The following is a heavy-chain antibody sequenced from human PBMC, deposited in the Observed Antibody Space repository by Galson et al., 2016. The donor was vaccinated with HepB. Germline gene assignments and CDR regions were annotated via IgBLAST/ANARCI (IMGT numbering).Heavy chain of an antibody. CDR1: GFTFSSYA. J-gene: IGHJ4*02. Sequence: SLRLSCAASGFTFSSYAMHWVRQAPGKGLEYVSAISSNGGSTYYADSVKGRFTISRDNSKNTLYLQMNSLRAEDTAVYYCARDYEGGTYSGHYFRSWGQGTLVTVSS. CDR3: ARDYEGGTYSGHYFRS. D-gene: IGHD1-26*01. V-gene: IGHV3-64*04. CDR2: ISSNGGST.